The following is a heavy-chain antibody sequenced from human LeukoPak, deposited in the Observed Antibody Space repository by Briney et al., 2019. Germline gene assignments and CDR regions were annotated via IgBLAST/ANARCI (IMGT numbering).Heavy chain of an antibody. J-gene: IGHJ4*02. CDR3: TRGYVGIDY. CDR1: GFSFSSYW. Sequence: GGSLRLSCAASGFSFSSYWMHWVRHVPGKGLVWVSRINSDGSSTIYADSVKGRFTISRDNAKNTLYLQMNSLRAEDTALYYCTRGYVGIDYWGQGTLVTVSS. V-gene: IGHV3-74*01. D-gene: IGHD5-12*01. CDR2: INSDGSST.